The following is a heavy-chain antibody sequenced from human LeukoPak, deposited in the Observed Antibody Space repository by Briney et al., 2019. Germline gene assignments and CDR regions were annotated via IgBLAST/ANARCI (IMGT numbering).Heavy chain of an antibody. CDR1: GFTFSWYA. V-gene: IGHV3-64D*09. CDR3: VKGSSGWYEGYFDY. Sequence: PGGSLRLFCSASGFTFSWYAMHWVRQAPGKGLEYVSTISSDGGSTYYADSVKGRFTISRDNSKNTLYLQMSSLRAEDTAVYYCVKGSSGWYEGYFDYWGQGTLVTVSS. D-gene: IGHD6-19*01. J-gene: IGHJ4*02. CDR2: ISSDGGST.